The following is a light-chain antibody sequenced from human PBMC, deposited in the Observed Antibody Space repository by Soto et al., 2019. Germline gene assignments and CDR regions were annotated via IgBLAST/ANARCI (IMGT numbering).Light chain of an antibody. Sequence: EIVLTQPPGPLSVSPGDRVTLSCRASQTVNNNYLAWYRQKPGQAPRLLIYGASTPATGTPARFSGSGSGTHFTLTVSRLEPEDFAVYYCQQYGGSAPWTFGPGTKVDMK. J-gene: IGKJ1*01. V-gene: IGKV3-20*01. CDR1: QTVNNNY. CDR2: GAS. CDR3: QQYGGSAPWT.